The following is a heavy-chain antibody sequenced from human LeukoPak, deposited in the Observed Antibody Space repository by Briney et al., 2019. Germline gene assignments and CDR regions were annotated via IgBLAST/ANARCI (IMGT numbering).Heavy chain of an antibody. CDR3: TTDGVGVEGATYDN. CDR1: GFTFGDYA. Sequence: SGGSLRLSCTASGFTFGDYAMSWVRQAPGKGLEWVGFIRSKAYGGTTEYAASVKGRFTISRDDSKNTLYLQMNSLKTEDTAVYYCTTDGVGVEGATYDNWGQGTLVSVSS. CDR2: IRSKAYGGTT. V-gene: IGHV3-49*04. D-gene: IGHD1-26*01. J-gene: IGHJ4*02.